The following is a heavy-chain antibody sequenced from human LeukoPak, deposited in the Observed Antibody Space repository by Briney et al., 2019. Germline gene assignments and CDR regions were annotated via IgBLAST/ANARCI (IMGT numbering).Heavy chain of an antibody. CDR2: IYPGDSGP. D-gene: IGHD2-2*01. J-gene: IGHJ3*02. V-gene: IGHV5-51*01. Sequence: GESLKISCKGSGYSFTSYWIGWVRQMPGKGLGWMGIIYPGDSGPGYSPSFQGQVTISAAKSISTTYLQWSSLKASDTAMYYCVGLGYCSSTSCYHGGDAFDIWGQGTMVTVSS. CDR1: GYSFTSYW. CDR3: VGLGYCSSTSCYHGGDAFDI.